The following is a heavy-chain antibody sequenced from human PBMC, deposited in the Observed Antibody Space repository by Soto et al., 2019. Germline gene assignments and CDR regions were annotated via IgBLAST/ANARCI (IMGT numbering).Heavy chain of an antibody. CDR2: ISHMGTT. CDR3: ARLPTGWPNWVDP. CDR1: GASLSVGPYT. Sequence: PSETLSLTCTVSGASLSVGPYTFFFILHSPSSFLSWIGTISHMGTTYYNPSLAPRLPLSLDTSKKQFTLKLTSVAAADTAVYYCARLPTGWPNWVDPWGQGSLVTVSS. J-gene: IGHJ5*02. D-gene: IGHD6-19*01. V-gene: IGHV4-39*01.